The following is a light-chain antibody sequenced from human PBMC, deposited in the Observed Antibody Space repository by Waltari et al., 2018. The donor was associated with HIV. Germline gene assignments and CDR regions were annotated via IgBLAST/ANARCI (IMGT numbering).Light chain of an antibody. CDR3: QVWDRSTVI. CDR2: RDA. J-gene: IGLJ1*01. V-gene: IGLV3-9*01. Sequence: YQLTQALSVSVAPGQTATVTCRGDNIRLKNVRWHQQKPGQAPRLVMFRDADRPSGIPERFSGTNLGNTATLIINRAQAGDEADYYCQVWDRSTVIFGSGTKVTVL. CDR1: NIRLKN.